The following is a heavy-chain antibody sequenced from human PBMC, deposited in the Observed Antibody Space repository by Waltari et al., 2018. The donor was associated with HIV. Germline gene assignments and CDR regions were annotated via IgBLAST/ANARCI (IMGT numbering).Heavy chain of an antibody. Sequence: QLQLQESGPGLVKPSATLSLTCSVSGASISSNTYYWGWIRQPPGKGLEWIGSVYQSGSIYYGGSTNYNPALQSRVTISVDTSKNEFSLKLTSVTATDTAVYYCARLGSGTYFATRIDYWGQGTLVIVSS. V-gene: IGHV4-39*01. D-gene: IGHD3-10*01. CDR3: ARLGSGTYFATRIDY. CDR1: GASISSNTYY. CDR2: IYYGGST. J-gene: IGHJ4*02.